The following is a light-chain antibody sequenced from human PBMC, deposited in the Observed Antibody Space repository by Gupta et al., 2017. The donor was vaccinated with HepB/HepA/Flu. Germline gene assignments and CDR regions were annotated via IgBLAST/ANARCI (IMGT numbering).Light chain of an antibody. CDR1: QAIRND. CDR3: LQDYNYPRT. V-gene: IGKV1-6*01. J-gene: IGKJ1*01. Sequence: AIQLTQSPSSLSASVGDRVTITCRAGQAIRNDLGWYQQKPGKAPELLIYAASTVQSGVPSRFNGSGSGTDFTLTISSLQPEDFATYYCLQDYNYPRTFGQGTRVEIK. CDR2: AAS.